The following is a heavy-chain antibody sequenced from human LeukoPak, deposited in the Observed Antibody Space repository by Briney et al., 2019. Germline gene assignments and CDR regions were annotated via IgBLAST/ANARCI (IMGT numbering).Heavy chain of an antibody. CDR2: INHSGST. J-gene: IGHJ5*02. CDR1: GYSISSGYY. Sequence: SETLSLTCTVSGYSISSGYYWGWIRQPPGKGLEWIGEINHSGSTNYNPSLKSRVTISLDTSKNQFSLKMSSVTAADTAVYYCARSHGSGRGEWFDPWGQGTLVTVSS. CDR3: ARSHGSGRGEWFDP. D-gene: IGHD3-10*01. V-gene: IGHV4-38-2*02.